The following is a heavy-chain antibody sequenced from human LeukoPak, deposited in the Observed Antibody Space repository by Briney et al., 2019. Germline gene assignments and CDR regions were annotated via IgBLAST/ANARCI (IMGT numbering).Heavy chain of an antibody. V-gene: IGHV4-30-4*01. J-gene: IGHJ5*02. CDR2: IYYSGST. CDR3: ARDGDRSSWINWFDP. CDR1: GGSISSGGYY. Sequence: PSETLSLTCAVSGGSISSGGYYWSWIRQPPGKGLEWIGYIYYSGSTYYNPSLKSRVTISVDTSKNQFSLKLSSVTAADTAVYYCARDGDRSSWINWFDPWGQGTLVTVSS. D-gene: IGHD6-13*01.